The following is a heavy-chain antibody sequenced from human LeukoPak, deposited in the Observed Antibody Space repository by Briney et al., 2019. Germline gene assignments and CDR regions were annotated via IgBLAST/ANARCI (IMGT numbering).Heavy chain of an antibody. D-gene: IGHD1-14*01. CDR2: INPNSGGT. CDR3: ARVSPRTKKGDKTVAFDI. Sequence: ASVKVSCKASGYTFTGYYMHWVRQAPGQGLEWMGWINPNSGGTNYAQKFQGRVTMTRDTSISTAYMELSRLRSDDTAVYYCARVSPRTKKGDKTVAFDIWGQGTMVTVSS. CDR1: GYTFTGYY. V-gene: IGHV1-2*02. J-gene: IGHJ3*02.